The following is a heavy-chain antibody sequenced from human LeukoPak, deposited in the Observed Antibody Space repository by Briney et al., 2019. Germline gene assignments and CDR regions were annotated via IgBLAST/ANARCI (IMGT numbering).Heavy chain of an antibody. Sequence: GGSLRLSCAASGFTFSDYGMHWVRQAPGKGLEWVAFIRYDGSKKYYADSVKGRFTISRDNSKNTLYLQMNSLRAEDTAVYYCAKADYGDPNWDYWGQGTLVTVSS. CDR2: IRYDGSKK. CDR3: AKADYGDPNWDY. CDR1: GFTFSDYG. J-gene: IGHJ4*02. V-gene: IGHV3-30*02. D-gene: IGHD4-17*01.